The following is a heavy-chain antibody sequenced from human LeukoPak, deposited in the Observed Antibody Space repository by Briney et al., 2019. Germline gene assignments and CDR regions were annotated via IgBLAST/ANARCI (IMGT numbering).Heavy chain of an antibody. CDR3: ARVRGGYYFDY. J-gene: IGHJ4*02. CDR2: ISSSSSYI. Sequence: PGGSLRLSCAASGFTFSSYSMNWVRQAPGKGLGWVSSISSSSSYIYYADSVKGRFTISRDNAKNSLYLQMNSLRAEDTAVYYCARVRGGYYFDYWGQGTLVTVSS. CDR1: GFTFSSYS. V-gene: IGHV3-21*01. D-gene: IGHD3-10*01.